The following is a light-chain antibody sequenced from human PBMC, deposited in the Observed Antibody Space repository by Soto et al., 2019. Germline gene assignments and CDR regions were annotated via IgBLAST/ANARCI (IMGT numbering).Light chain of an antibody. J-gene: IGLJ1*01. CDR2: EVS. Sequence: QSPVGHPPSVSGYPGQAFTIACTGNSSDVGGYNYVSWYQQHPGKPPKLMIYEVSNRPSGVSNRSSGYKYGNTASLTISGLQAQDEADYYCSSYTSTTFYVFGTGTTVTVL. CDR1: SSDVGGYNY. V-gene: IGLV2-14*01. CDR3: SSYTSTTFYV.